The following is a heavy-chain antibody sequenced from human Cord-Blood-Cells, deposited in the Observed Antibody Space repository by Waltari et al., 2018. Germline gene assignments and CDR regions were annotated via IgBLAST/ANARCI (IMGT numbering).Heavy chain of an antibody. CDR2: INAGNGNT. CDR3: ARVFGRGGSYYDY. CDR1: GYTFTSYA. V-gene: IGHV1-3*01. J-gene: IGHJ4*02. D-gene: IGHD1-26*01. Sequence: QVQLVQSGAEVTKPGASVKVSCKASGYTFTSYAMHWVRQAPGQRLEWMGWINAGNGNTKYSQKFQGRVTITRDTSASTAYMELSSLRSEDTAVYYCARVFGRGGSYYDYWGQGTLVTVSS.